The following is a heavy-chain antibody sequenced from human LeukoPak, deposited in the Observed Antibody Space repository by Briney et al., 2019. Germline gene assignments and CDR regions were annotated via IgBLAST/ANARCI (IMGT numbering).Heavy chain of an antibody. J-gene: IGHJ4*02. CDR2: IYPGDSDT. CDR3: ARHGLRHDSSGYHRVFDY. V-gene: IGHV5-51*01. CDR1: GYSFTSYW. D-gene: IGHD3-22*01. Sequence: GESLKISCKGSGYSFTSYWIGWVRQMPGKGLEWMGIIYPGDSDTRYSPSFQGQVTISADKSISTAYLQWSSLKASDTAMYYCARHGLRHDSSGYHRVFDYWGQGTLVTVSS.